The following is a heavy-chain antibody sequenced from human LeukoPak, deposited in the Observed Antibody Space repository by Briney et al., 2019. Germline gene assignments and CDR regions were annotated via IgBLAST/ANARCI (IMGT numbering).Heavy chain of an antibody. CDR1: GGSFSGYY. CDR3: ARPNGWTRFDY. D-gene: IGHD6-19*01. CDR2: INHSGST. Sequence: SETLSLTCAVYGGSFSGYYWSWIRQPPGKGLEWIGEINHSGSTNYNPSLKSRVTISVDTSKNQFSLKLSSVTAADTAVYYCARPNGWTRFDYWGQGTLVTVSS. J-gene: IGHJ4*02. V-gene: IGHV4-34*01.